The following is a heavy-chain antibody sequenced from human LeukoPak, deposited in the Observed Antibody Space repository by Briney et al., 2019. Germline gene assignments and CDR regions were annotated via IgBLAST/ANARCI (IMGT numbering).Heavy chain of an antibody. CDR3: ARVGELWALDY. D-gene: IGHD3-10*01. CDR2: IWYDGSNK. Sequence: PGRSLRLSCAASGFTFSSYGMHWVRQAPGKGLEWVAVIWYDGSNKYYADSVKGRFTISRDNSKNTLYLQMNSLRAEDTAVYYCARVGELWALDYWGQGTLVTVSS. V-gene: IGHV3-33*01. J-gene: IGHJ4*02. CDR1: GFTFSSYG.